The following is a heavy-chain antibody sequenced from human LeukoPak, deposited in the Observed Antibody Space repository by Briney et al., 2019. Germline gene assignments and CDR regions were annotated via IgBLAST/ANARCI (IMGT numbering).Heavy chain of an antibody. V-gene: IGHV3-53*01. Sequence: VGSLRLSCAASGLTVSSNYMTWVRQAQGKGLEWVSIIHTNGNTYYADSVKGRFTISRDNSKNTLYLQMNSLRTEDTAVYYCASSRTAASSNWFDPWGQGTLVTVSS. CDR1: GLTVSSNY. CDR2: IHTNGNT. J-gene: IGHJ5*02. D-gene: IGHD6-13*01. CDR3: ASSRTAASSNWFDP.